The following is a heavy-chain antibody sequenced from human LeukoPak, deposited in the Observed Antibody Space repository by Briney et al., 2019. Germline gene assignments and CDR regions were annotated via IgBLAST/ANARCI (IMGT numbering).Heavy chain of an antibody. CDR1: GGSISSSSYY. V-gene: IGHV4-39*01. Sequence: SSETLSLTCTVSGGSISSSSYYRGWIRQPPGKGLEWIGSIYYSGSTYYNPSLKSRVTISVDTSKNQFSLKLSSVTAADTAVYYCARLRPLYGDYFDYWGQGTLVTVSS. CDR2: IYYSGST. D-gene: IGHD4-17*01. J-gene: IGHJ4*02. CDR3: ARLRPLYGDYFDY.